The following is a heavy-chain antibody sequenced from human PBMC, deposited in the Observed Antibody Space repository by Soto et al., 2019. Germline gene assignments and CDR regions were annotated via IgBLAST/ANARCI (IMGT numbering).Heavy chain of an antibody. CDR2: ISSSSSTI. D-gene: IGHD3-9*01. Sequence: EVQLVESGGGLVQPGGSLRLSCAASGFTFSSYSMNWVRQAPGKGLEWVSYISSSSSTIYYADSVKGRFPISRDNAKKSLYLQMNSLRAEDTAVYYCARDALTPLGYWGQGTMVTVSS. J-gene: IGHJ4*02. CDR3: ARDALTPLGY. CDR1: GFTFSSYS. V-gene: IGHV3-48*01.